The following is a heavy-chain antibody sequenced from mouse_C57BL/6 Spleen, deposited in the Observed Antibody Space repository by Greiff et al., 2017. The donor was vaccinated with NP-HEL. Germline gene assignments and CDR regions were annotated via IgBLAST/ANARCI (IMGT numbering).Heavy chain of an antibody. CDR1: GYTFTSYW. V-gene: IGHV1-52*01. J-gene: IGHJ3*01. Sequence: VQLQQPGAELVRPGSSVQLSCKASGYTFTSYWMHWVKQRPIQGLEWIGNIDPSDSETPYNQKFKDKATLTVDKSSSTAYMQLSSLTSEDSAVYYCASGDYYGSPFAYWGQGTLVTVSA. D-gene: IGHD1-1*01. CDR3: ASGDYYGSPFAY. CDR2: IDPSDSET.